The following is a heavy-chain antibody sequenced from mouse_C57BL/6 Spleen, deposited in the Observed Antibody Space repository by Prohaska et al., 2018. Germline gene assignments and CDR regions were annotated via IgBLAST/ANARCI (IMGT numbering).Heavy chain of an antibody. Sequence: LQQSGPALVKPGASVKLSCKASGYTFTDYYMTWVKQSLGKSLYWIGGMDPNNGGTSYDKKLKGKATMTVDKCSSTAYMGLRCLTSEDSAVYYCAREGGGYYTAWFAYWGQGTLVTVSA. CDR2: MDPNNGGT. CDR3: AREGGGYYTAWFAY. J-gene: IGHJ3*01. CDR1: GYTFTDYY. D-gene: IGHD2-3*01. V-gene: IGHV1-26*01.